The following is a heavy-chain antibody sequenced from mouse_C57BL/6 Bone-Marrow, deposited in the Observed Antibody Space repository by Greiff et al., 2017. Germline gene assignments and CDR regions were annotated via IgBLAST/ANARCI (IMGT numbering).Heavy chain of an antibody. CDR3: TTPPYGNYLPRYFDV. CDR2: IDPEDGDT. D-gene: IGHD2-1*01. Sequence: EVKLMESGAELVRPGASVKLSCTASGFNIKDYYMHWVKQRPEQGLEWIGRIDPEDGDTEYAPKFQGKATMTADTSSNTAYLQLSSLTSEDTAVYYCTTPPYGNYLPRYFDVWGTGTTVTVSS. J-gene: IGHJ1*03. V-gene: IGHV14-1*01. CDR1: GFNIKDYY.